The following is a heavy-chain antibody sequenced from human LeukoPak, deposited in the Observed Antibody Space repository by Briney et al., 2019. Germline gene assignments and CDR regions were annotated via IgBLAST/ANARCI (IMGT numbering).Heavy chain of an antibody. V-gene: IGHV1-8*01. D-gene: IGHD2-15*01. CDR3: ARAGGYCGRISCPYYFDY. CDR1: GYSFTSYD. J-gene: IGHJ4*02. CDR2: MNRNSGNT. Sequence: ASVKVSCKASGYSFTSYDINWVRQATGQGLEWMGWMNRNSGNTGYAQKFQGRVTMTRNTSISTAYMELSSLRSEDTAVYYCARAGGYCGRISCPYYFDYWGQGSLVAVSS.